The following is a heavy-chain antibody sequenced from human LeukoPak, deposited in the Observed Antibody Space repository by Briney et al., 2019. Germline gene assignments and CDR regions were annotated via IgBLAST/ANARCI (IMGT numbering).Heavy chain of an antibody. CDR3: ATGYDSSGYYPQFDY. V-gene: IGHV3-23*01. CDR1: GFTFSSYA. D-gene: IGHD3-22*01. Sequence: PGGSLRLSCASSGFTFSSYAMSWVRQAPGKGLEWVSTIGGTGVRTYYADSVKGRFTISRDNAKNSLYLQMNSLRAEDTALYYCATGYDSSGYYPQFDYWGQGTLVTVSS. CDR2: IGGTGVRT. J-gene: IGHJ4*02.